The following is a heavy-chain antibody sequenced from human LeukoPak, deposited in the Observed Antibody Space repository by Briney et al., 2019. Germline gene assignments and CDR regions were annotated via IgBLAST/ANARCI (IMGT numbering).Heavy chain of an antibody. CDR3: ARDMGNYYDSSPGIDY. J-gene: IGHJ4*02. CDR1: GFTFSSYA. V-gene: IGHV3-30-3*01. Sequence: PGGSLRLSCAASGFTFSSYAMHWVRQAPGKGLEWVAVISYDGSNKYYADSVKGRFTISRDNSKNTLYLQMNSLRAEDTAVYYCARDMGNYYDSSPGIDYWGQGTLVTVSS. CDR2: ISYDGSNK. D-gene: IGHD3-22*01.